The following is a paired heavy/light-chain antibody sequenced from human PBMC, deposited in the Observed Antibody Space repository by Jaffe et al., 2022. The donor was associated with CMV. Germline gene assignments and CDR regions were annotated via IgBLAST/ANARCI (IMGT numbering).Heavy chain of an antibody. CDR1: GFTVRSYG. J-gene: IGHJ4*02. CDR3: ARDAGYYFDY. V-gene: IGHV3-33*08. Sequence: QVQLVESGGGVVQPGRSLRLSCAASGFTVRSYGMHWVRQAPGKGLEWVAVTWYDGNSQNYVDSVKGRFTISRDNSNNKVYLQMNNLRAEDTAVYYCARDAGYYFDYWGQGTLVTVSS. CDR2: TWYDGNSQ.
Light chain of an antibody. CDR3: ASWDDSLSGPV. V-gene: IGLV1-44*01. CDR1: TSNIGSKT. CDR2: SNS. Sequence: QSVLTQPPSASGTPGQRVTISCSGSTSNIGSKTVNWYQQLPGTAPKLVIYSNSHRPSGVPDRFSGSKSGTSASLAISGLQSEDEADYYCASWDDSLSGPVFGGGTKLTVL. J-gene: IGLJ2*01.